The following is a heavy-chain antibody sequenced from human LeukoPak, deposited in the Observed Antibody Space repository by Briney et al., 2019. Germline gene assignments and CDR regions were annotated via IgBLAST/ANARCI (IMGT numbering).Heavy chain of an antibody. CDR1: GFIFISYG. J-gene: IGHJ4*02. Sequence: PGGSLRLSCAASGFIFISYGMHWVRQAPGKGLEWVGVISDDGRRKDYADSVKGRFTISRDNSKDTLYLQMNSLRAEDTAVYYCAKRPSDYSDYVSYFDYWGQGTLVTVSS. V-gene: IGHV3-30*18. CDR3: AKRPSDYSDYVSYFDY. CDR2: ISDDGRRK. D-gene: IGHD4-11*01.